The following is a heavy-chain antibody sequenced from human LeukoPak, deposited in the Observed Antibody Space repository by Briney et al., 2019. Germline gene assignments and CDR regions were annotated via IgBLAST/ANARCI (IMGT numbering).Heavy chain of an antibody. CDR1: GYTFTGYY. V-gene: IGHV1-2*02. J-gene: IGHJ4*02. CDR3: ARDYYDCSVSFLPLFDF. D-gene: IGHD3-22*01. CDR2: INPNSGGT. Sequence: ASVTVPCKASGYTFTGYYMHWVRQAPGQGIEWMGWINPNSGGTNYAQKFQGRVTMTRDTYISTAYMELRRVRCEETDVYYCARDYYDCSVSFLPLFDFWGQGTLVTVSS.